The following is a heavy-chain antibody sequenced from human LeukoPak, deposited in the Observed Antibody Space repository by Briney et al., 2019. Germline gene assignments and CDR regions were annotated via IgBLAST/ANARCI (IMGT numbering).Heavy chain of an antibody. D-gene: IGHD3-22*01. CDR1: GFTFSSYA. CDR3: AGNTYYYDSSGYSLFDY. Sequence: PGGSLRLSCAASGFTFSSYAMSWVRQAPGKGLEWVSAISGSGGSTYYADSVKGRFTISRDNSKNTLYLQMNSLRAEDTAVYYCAGNTYYYDSSGYSLFDYWGQGTLVTVSS. J-gene: IGHJ4*02. CDR2: ISGSGGST. V-gene: IGHV3-23*01.